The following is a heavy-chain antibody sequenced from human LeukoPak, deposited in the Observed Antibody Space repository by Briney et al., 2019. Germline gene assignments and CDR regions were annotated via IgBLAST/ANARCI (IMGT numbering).Heavy chain of an antibody. V-gene: IGHV4-59*01. Sequence: SETLSLTCTVSGGSISSYYWSWIRQPPGKGLEWIGYIYYSGSTNYNPSLKSRVTISVDTSKNQFSLKLSSVTAADTAVYYCARTGDYESFDYWGQGTLVTVSS. D-gene: IGHD4-17*01. CDR3: ARTGDYESFDY. CDR2: IYYSGST. CDR1: GGSISSYY. J-gene: IGHJ4*02.